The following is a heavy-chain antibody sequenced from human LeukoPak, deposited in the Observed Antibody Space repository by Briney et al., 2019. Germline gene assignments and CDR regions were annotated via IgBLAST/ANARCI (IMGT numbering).Heavy chain of an antibody. D-gene: IGHD4-17*01. Sequence: GGSLRLSCAASGFTFKSYAMSWVRQAPGKGLEWVAVISYDGSNKYYADSVKGRFTISRDNSKNTLYLQMNSLRAEDTAVYYCARSTDGDAFDIWGQGTMVTVSS. V-gene: IGHV3-30-3*01. J-gene: IGHJ3*02. CDR3: ARSTDGDAFDI. CDR1: GFTFKSYA. CDR2: ISYDGSNK.